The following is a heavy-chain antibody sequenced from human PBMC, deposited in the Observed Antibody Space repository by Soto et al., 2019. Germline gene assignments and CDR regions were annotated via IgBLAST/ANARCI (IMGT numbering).Heavy chain of an antibody. CDR3: ARDHPTAMDNYYYGMDV. CDR2: ISAYNGNT. J-gene: IGHJ6*02. Sequence: ASVKVSCKASGYTFTSYGISWVRQAPGQGLEWMGWISAYNGNTNYAQKLQGRVTMTTDTSTSTAYMELRSLRSDDTAVYYCARDHPTAMDNYYYGMDVWGQGTTVTVSS. CDR1: GYTFTSYG. V-gene: IGHV1-18*01. D-gene: IGHD5-18*01.